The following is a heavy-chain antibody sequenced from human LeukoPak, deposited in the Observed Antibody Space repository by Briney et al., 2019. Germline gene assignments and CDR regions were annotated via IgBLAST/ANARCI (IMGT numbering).Heavy chain of an antibody. V-gene: IGHV1-18*01. J-gene: IGHJ5*02. D-gene: IGHD1-26*01. CDR3: ARHIVGATWLPFDP. CDR1: GYTFTSYG. CDR2: ISACNGNT. Sequence: GASVKVSCKASGYTFTSYGISWVRQAPGQGLEWMGWISACNGNTNYAQKLQGRVTMTTDTSTSTAYMELRSLRSDDTAVYYCARHIVGATWLPFDPWGQGTLVTVSS.